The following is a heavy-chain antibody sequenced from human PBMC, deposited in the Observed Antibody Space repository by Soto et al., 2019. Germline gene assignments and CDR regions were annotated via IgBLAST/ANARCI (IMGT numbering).Heavy chain of an antibody. CDR2: TFPADSDT. D-gene: IGHD6-13*01. CDR3: TRLAPAGTDGLDR. CDR1: RYSFTNSW. Sequence: GASLKISCRASRYSFTNSWIAWVRQMPGKGLESIGITFPADSDTRYSPSFQGQVTISADTSINTAYLQWTSLKASDTAMYYCTRLAPAGTDGLDRWGQGPLVTVCS. V-gene: IGHV5-51*01. J-gene: IGHJ1*01.